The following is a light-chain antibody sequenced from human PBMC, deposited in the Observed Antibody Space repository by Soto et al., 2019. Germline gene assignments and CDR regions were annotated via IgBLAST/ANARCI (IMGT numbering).Light chain of an antibody. V-gene: IGKV1-39*01. CDR1: QTIDTF. Sequence: DIQMTQSPSSLSASVGDRVTITCRASQTIDTFLNWYQQRPGEAPKLLIYLTSSLHTGVPSRFSGSGSGTDFTLTISSLQPEDFATYYCQQTSSVPRTFGQGTKLEIK. J-gene: IGKJ2*01. CDR2: LTS. CDR3: QQTSSVPRT.